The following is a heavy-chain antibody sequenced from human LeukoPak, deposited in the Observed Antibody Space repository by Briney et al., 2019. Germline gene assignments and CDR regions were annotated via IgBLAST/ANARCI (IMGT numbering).Heavy chain of an antibody. CDR1: GFTFNRYG. V-gene: IGHV3-23*01. D-gene: IGHD6-13*01. CDR3: AKDLSRGSRTTESFDY. Sequence: GGSLRLSCAASGFTFNRYGMHWVRQAPGKGLEWVSGISGSGDSTYYADSVKGRFTISRDNSKNTLSLQMDTLRAEDTAVYYCAKDLSRGSRTTESFDYWGQGALVTVSS. J-gene: IGHJ4*02. CDR2: ISGSGDST.